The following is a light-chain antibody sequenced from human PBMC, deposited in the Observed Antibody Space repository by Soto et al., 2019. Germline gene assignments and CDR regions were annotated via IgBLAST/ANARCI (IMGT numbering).Light chain of an antibody. CDR1: QDVSND. J-gene: IGKJ1*01. CDR2: GAS. Sequence: DIQMTQSPPSLSASVGDRVTITCRASQDVSNDLGWFHQKPGKAPKRLIFGASNLESGVPSRFSGTGSGTEFILTITTLQPEDFATYYCLQHTYIWSFGQGTKVDIK. V-gene: IGKV1-17*01. CDR3: LQHTYIWS.